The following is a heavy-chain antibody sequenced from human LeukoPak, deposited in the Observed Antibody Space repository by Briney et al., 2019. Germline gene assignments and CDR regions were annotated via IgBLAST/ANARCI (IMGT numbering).Heavy chain of an antibody. CDR1: GGSISSGGYY. V-gene: IGHV4-31*03. D-gene: IGHD3-22*01. CDR3: AGGYYYDSSGYFDY. CDR2: IYYSGST. Sequence: PSETLSLTCTVSGGSISSGGYYWSWIRQHPGKGLEWIGYIYYSGSTYYNPSLKSRVTISVDTSKNQFSLKLSSVTAADTAVYYCAGGYYYDSSGYFDYWGQGTLVTVSS. J-gene: IGHJ4*02.